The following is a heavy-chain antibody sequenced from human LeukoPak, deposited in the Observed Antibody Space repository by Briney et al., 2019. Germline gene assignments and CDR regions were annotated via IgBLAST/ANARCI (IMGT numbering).Heavy chain of an antibody. CDR3: AAGPLGHISRGLDS. CDR2: FFTGGSA. J-gene: IGHJ4*02. CDR1: DGSISSYF. D-gene: IGHD3-10*01. V-gene: IGHV4-4*07. Sequence: SETLSLICTVSDGSISSYFWTWIRQPVGKGLKWVGRFFTGGSATYNPSLKSRVTMSVDTSKNQLSLRLTSVTAADTAVYFCAAGPLGHISRGLDSWGQGTLVIVSS.